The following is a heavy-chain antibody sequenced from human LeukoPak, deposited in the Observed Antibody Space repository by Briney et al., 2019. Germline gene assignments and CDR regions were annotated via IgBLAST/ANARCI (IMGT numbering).Heavy chain of an antibody. CDR1: GLTVSSHA. CDR3: ARGGSGWSSYFDY. J-gene: IGHJ4*02. CDR2: ISYDGSNK. D-gene: IGHD6-19*01. V-gene: IGHV3-30-3*01. Sequence: PGGSLRLSCAASGLTVSSHAMHWVRQAPGKGLEWVAVISYDGSNKYYADSVKGRFTISRDNSQNTLYLQMNSLRAEDTAVYYCARGGSGWSSYFDYWGQGTLVTVSS.